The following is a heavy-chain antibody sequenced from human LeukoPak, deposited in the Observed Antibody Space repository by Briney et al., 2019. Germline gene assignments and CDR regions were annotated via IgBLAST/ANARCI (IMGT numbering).Heavy chain of an antibody. V-gene: IGHV4-34*01. J-gene: IGHJ4*02. Sequence: SETLSLTCAVYGGSFSGYYWSWIRQPPGKGLEWIGSIYHSGSTYYNPSLKSRLTISADTSKNQFSLRLSSVTAADTAVYYCVRVDNGGNYFDYWGQGTLVTVSS. D-gene: IGHD4-23*01. CDR2: IYHSGST. CDR3: VRVDNGGNYFDY. CDR1: GGSFSGYY.